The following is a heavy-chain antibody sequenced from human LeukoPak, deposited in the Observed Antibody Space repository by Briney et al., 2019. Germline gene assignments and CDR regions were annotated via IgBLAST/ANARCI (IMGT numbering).Heavy chain of an antibody. J-gene: IGHJ6*02. CDR3: VRAMEL. CDR2: IKQDGSEK. CDR1: GFTFSNYW. V-gene: IGHV3-7*04. Sequence: GGSLRLSCAASGFTFSNYWMNWVRQAPGKGLEWVANIKQDGSEKYYVDSVKGRFTISRDNAKNSLYLQMNSLRAEDTAVYYCVRAMELRGQGTKVPVS.